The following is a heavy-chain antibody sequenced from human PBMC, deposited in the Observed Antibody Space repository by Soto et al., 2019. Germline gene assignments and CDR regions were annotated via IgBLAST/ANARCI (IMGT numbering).Heavy chain of an antibody. J-gene: IGHJ6*03. CDR3: ARFSGYDYFPYYYYYYMDV. V-gene: IGHV4-34*01. CDR1: GGSFSGYY. D-gene: IGHD5-12*01. CDR2: INHSGST. Sequence: PSETLSLTCAVYGGSFSGYYWSWIRQPPGKGLEWIGEINHSGSTNYNPSLKSRVTISVDTSKNQFSLKLSSVTAADTAVYYCARFSGYDYFPYYYYYYMDVWGKGTTVTLSS.